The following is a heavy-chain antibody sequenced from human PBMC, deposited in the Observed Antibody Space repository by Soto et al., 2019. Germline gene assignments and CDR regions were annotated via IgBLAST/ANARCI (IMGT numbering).Heavy chain of an antibody. CDR1: GFSFSSYA. J-gene: IGHJ4*02. V-gene: IGHV3-30-3*01. Sequence: QVQLVESGGGVVQPGRSLRLSCAASGFSFSSYAMHWVRQAPGKGLEWVAVISYDGSNKYYADSVKGRFTISRDNSKNTLYLQMNSLRDEYTAVYYCARKDHTAMSDWGQGTLVTVSS. CDR3: ARKDHTAMSD. CDR2: ISYDGSNK. D-gene: IGHD5-18*01.